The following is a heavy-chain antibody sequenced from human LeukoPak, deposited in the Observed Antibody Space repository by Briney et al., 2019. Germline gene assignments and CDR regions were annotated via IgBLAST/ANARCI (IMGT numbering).Heavy chain of an antibody. CDR3: ARGPYSYDSSGAFDI. CDR1: GDSISSGDYY. CDR2: ISSSGST. V-gene: IGHV4-61*02. D-gene: IGHD3-22*01. Sequence: KPSETLSLTCTVSGDSISSGDYYWSWIRQPAGKGLEWIVRISSSGSTNYNSSLKSRVTISVDTSKNQFSLKLSSVTAADTAVYFCARGPYSYDSSGAFDIWGQGTMVTVSS. J-gene: IGHJ3*02.